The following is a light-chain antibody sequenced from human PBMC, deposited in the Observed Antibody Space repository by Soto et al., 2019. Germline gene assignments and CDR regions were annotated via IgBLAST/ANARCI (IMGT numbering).Light chain of an antibody. V-gene: IGKV1-33*01. Sequence: IPMTQSPSSLSASVGDRVTITCRAAEGITIYLNWYQQKLGQAPNLLIYDASNLQTGVPSRFRGSGSGTDFIFTITSLQPEDVATYYRQQSFAAPSTFGGGTKVDIK. CDR3: QQSFAAPST. J-gene: IGKJ4*01. CDR2: DAS. CDR1: EGITIY.